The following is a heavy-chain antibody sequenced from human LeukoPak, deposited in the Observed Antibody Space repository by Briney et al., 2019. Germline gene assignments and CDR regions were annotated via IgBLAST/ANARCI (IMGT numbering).Heavy chain of an antibody. CDR3: AKDRSGSRLDAFDI. V-gene: IGHV3-23*01. D-gene: IGHD1-26*01. Sequence: GGSLRLSCAASGFTFDDYAMHWVRQSPGKGLEWVSAISGSGGSTYYADSVKGRFTISRDNSKNTLYLQMNSLRAEDTAVYYCAKDRSGSRLDAFDIWGQGTMVTVSS. CDR1: GFTFDDYA. CDR2: ISGSGGST. J-gene: IGHJ3*02.